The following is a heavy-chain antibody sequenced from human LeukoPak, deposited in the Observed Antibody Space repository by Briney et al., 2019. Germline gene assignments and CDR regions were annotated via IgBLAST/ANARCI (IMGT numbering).Heavy chain of an antibody. CDR3: ARVSAYDSSGYYYYYYYYMDV. CDR2: IYYSGST. CDR1: GGSISSYY. Sequence: SETLSLTCTVSGGSISSYYWSWIRQPPGKGLEWIGYIYYSGSTNYNPSLKSRVTISVDTSKNQFSLNLSSVTAADTAVYYCARVSAYDSSGYYYYYYYYMDVWGKGTTVTVSS. J-gene: IGHJ6*03. D-gene: IGHD3-22*01. V-gene: IGHV4-59*01.